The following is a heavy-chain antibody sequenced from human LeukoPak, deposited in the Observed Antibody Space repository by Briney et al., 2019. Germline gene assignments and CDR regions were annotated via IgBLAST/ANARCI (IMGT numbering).Heavy chain of an antibody. CDR1: GGSISSSNW. CDR2: IYHSGST. D-gene: IGHD3-9*01. J-gene: IGHJ6*02. V-gene: IGHV4-4*02. Sequence: PSETLSLTCAVSGGSISSSNWWSWVRQPPGKGLEWIGEIYHSGSTNYNPSLKSRVTISVDKSKNQFSLKLSSVTAADTAVYYCARVVPSDYDILTGFPNYYYYYGMDVWGQGTTVTVSS. CDR3: ARVVPSDYDILTGFPNYYYYYGMDV.